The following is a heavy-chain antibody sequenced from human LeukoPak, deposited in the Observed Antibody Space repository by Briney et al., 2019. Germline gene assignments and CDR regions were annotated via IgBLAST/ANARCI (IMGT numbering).Heavy chain of an antibody. J-gene: IGHJ4*02. CDR3: AKDSSANY. V-gene: IGHV3-7*04. D-gene: IGHD3-10*01. CDR1: GFTFSTSW. Sequence: GESLKISCEASGFTFSTSWMSWARQAPGKGLECVANINQDGSEKYYVDSVKGRFTISRDNAKNSLYLQMNSLRADDTAVYYCAKDSSANYWGQGTLVTVSS. CDR2: INQDGSEK.